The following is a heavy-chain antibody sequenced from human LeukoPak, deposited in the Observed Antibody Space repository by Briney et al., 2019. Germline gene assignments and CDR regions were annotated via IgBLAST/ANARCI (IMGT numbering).Heavy chain of an antibody. CDR1: GFTFDDYA. J-gene: IGHJ6*02. CDR3: ARGYCSGGSCFYHYGMDV. D-gene: IGHD2-15*01. V-gene: IGHV3-9*01. Sequence: GGSLRLSCAASGFTFDDYAMHWVRQAPGKGLEWVSGISWNSGSIGYADSVKGRFTISRDNAKNSLYLQMNSLRAEDTALYYCARGYCSGGSCFYHYGMDVWGQGTTVTVSS. CDR2: ISWNSGSI.